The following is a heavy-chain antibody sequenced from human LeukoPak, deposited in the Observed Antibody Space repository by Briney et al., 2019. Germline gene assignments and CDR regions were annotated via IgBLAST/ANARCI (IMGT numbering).Heavy chain of an antibody. J-gene: IGHJ4*02. Sequence: GGSLRLSCAASGFTFSSYAMSWVRQAPGKGLEWASAISGSGGSTYYADSVKGRFTISRDNSKNTLYLQMNSLRAEDTAVYYCAEIPDYYDSSGYYQPIDYWGQGTLVTVSS. D-gene: IGHD3-22*01. CDR1: GFTFSSYA. V-gene: IGHV3-23*01. CDR2: ISGSGGST. CDR3: AEIPDYYDSSGYYQPIDY.